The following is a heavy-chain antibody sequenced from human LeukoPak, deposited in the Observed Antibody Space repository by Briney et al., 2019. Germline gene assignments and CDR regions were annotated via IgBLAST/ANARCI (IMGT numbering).Heavy chain of an antibody. CDR3: ARGYFDRSGYYYVPFDY. V-gene: IGHV1-2*02. D-gene: IGHD3-22*01. CDR1: GYSFTAYY. Sequence: ASVKVSCKASGYSFTAYYIHWMRQAPGQGPEWMGWLNPNSGDTNYAQRFQGRVTMTRDTSISTAYMEMRSLRSDDTAVYYCARGYFDRSGYYYVPFDYWGQGTLVTVSS. J-gene: IGHJ4*02. CDR2: LNPNSGDT.